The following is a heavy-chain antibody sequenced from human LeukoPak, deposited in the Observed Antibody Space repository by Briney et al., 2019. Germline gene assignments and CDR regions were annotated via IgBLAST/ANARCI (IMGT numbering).Heavy chain of an antibody. CDR2: IYTSGTI. CDR1: GGSISSYY. Sequence: SETLSLTCTVSGGSISSYYWSWIRQPAGTALEWIGRIYTSGTITYNPSLKSRVTISVDRSKNQFSLKLSSVTAADTAVYYCARDGGASYYPRLFDYWGQGTLVTVSS. CDR3: ARDGGASYYPRLFDY. V-gene: IGHV4-4*07. J-gene: IGHJ4*02. D-gene: IGHD1-26*01.